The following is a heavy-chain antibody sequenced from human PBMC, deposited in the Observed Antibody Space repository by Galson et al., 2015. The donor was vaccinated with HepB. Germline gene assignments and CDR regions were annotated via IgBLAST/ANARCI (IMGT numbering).Heavy chain of an antibody. D-gene: IGHD3-16*01. Sequence: SLRLSCAASGFTYSSYWMSWVRQVPGKGLEWVANIKQAGSEKHYVDSVKGRFTISRDNAKNSLYMQMNSLRAEDTALYYCARDRAVITLGAFDYWGQGTLVTVSS. CDR1: GFTYSSYW. V-gene: IGHV3-7*01. CDR2: IKQAGSEK. J-gene: IGHJ4*02. CDR3: ARDRAVITLGAFDY.